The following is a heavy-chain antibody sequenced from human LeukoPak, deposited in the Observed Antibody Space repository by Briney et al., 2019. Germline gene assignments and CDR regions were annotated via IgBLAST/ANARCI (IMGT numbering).Heavy chain of an antibody. Sequence: SETLSLTCTVSGYSISSGYYWGWIRQPPGKGLEWIGSIYHSGSTYYNPSLKSRVTISVDTSKNQFSLKLSSVTAADTAVYYRARVTTVVTLGYWGQGTLVTVSS. CDR1: GYSISSGYY. V-gene: IGHV4-38-2*02. D-gene: IGHD4-23*01. J-gene: IGHJ4*02. CDR2: IYHSGST. CDR3: ARVTTVVTLGY.